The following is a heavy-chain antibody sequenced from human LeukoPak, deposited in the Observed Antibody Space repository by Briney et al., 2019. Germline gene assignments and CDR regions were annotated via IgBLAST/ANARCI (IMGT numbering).Heavy chain of an antibody. J-gene: IGHJ3*02. Sequence: ASVKVSCKASGYTFTSYGISWVRQAPGQGLEWMGWISAYNGNTNYAQKLQGRVTMTTDTSTSTAYMELRSLRSDDTAVYYCARVRYCSSTSCLWTGAFDIWGQGTMVTVSS. D-gene: IGHD2-2*01. CDR1: GYTFTSYG. V-gene: IGHV1-18*01. CDR2: ISAYNGNT. CDR3: ARVRYCSSTSCLWTGAFDI.